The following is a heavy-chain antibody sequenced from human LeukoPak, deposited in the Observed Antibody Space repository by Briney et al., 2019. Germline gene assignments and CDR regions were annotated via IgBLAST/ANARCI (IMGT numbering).Heavy chain of an antibody. J-gene: IGHJ4*02. D-gene: IGHD2-15*01. Sequence: GWSLSLSCAPSGFTLSSYFMSGVRQPPPRGVEGVSGITASGDSTFYGDSVKGRFTMSRDNSRNTVYLQRNSLRVEDTAVYYCERRDIVVAVSPSDYWGQGTLVTVSS. CDR3: ERRDIVVAVSPSDY. CDR2: ITASGDST. CDR1: GFTLSSYF. V-gene: IGHV3-23*01.